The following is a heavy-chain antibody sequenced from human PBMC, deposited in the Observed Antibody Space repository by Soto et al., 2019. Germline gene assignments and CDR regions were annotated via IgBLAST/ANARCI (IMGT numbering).Heavy chain of an antibody. CDR3: ARAGYYDFWSGFPRGGMDV. Sequence: GESLKISCQGSGYSFTSYWIGWVRQLPGKGLAWMGIIYPGDSDTRYSPSFQGQGTISADKSISTADLQWSSLKASDTAMYYCARAGYYDFWSGFPRGGMDVWGQGTTVTVSS. V-gene: IGHV5-51*01. D-gene: IGHD3-3*01. CDR2: IYPGDSDT. CDR1: GYSFTSYW. J-gene: IGHJ6*02.